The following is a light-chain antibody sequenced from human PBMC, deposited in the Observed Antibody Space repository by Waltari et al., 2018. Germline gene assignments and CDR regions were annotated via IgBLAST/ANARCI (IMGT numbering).Light chain of an antibody. V-gene: IGLV2-23*02. Sequence: QSALTQPASVSGTPGQSTTISCTGTNSDVGNYNLLSWYPHHPGQPPKLMSSEVIKRPAGVSNRYSGSKSGNTASLTISGLQAEDEADYYCCSYAGSGTYVFGTGTKVTVL. CDR2: EVI. CDR1: NSDVGNYNL. CDR3: CSYAGSGTYV. J-gene: IGLJ1*01.